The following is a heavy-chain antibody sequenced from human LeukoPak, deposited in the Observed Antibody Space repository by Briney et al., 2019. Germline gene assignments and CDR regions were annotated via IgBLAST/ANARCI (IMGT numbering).Heavy chain of an antibody. CDR2: IYHGGST. CDR3: ARHAYSSSWYGEHWFDP. Sequence: PSGTLSLTCAVSGGSISSSNWWSWVRQPPGKGLEWIGEIYHGGSTNYNPSLESRVTISVDKSKNQFSLKLSSVTAADTAVYYCARHAYSSSWYGEHWFDPWGQGTLVTVSS. CDR1: GGSISSSNW. V-gene: IGHV4-4*02. D-gene: IGHD6-13*01. J-gene: IGHJ5*02.